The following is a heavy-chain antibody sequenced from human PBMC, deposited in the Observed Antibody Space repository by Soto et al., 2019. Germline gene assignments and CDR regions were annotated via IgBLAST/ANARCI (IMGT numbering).Heavy chain of an antibody. D-gene: IGHD6-6*01. V-gene: IGHV5-51*01. CDR1: GYSFTSYW. Sequence: PGESLKISWXGSGYSFTSYWIGWVRQMPGKGLEWMGIIYPGDSDTRYSPSFQGQVTISADKSISTAYLQWSSLKASDTAMYYCARSSIAARLYYYYGMDVWGQGTTVTVSS. J-gene: IGHJ6*02. CDR3: ARSSIAARLYYYYGMDV. CDR2: IYPGDSDT.